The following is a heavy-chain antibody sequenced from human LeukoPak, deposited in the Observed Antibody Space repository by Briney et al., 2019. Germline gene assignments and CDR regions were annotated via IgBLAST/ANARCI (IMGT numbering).Heavy chain of an antibody. J-gene: IGHJ6*02. V-gene: IGHV1-8*01. Sequence: ASVKVSCKASGYTFTTYDINWVRQAAGQGLEWLVWMNPNSGNTDYAQKFQGRVTMTRDTSISTAYMELSSLRSEDTAVYFCARGHAYYDILTGYSIYGLDAWGQGTTVTVSS. CDR1: GYTFTTYD. D-gene: IGHD3-9*01. CDR2: MNPNSGNT. CDR3: ARGHAYYDILTGYSIYGLDA.